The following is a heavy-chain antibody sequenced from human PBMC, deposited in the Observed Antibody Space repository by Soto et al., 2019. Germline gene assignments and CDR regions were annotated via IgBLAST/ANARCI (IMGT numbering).Heavy chain of an antibody. Sequence: SETLSLTCTVSGGSISSGGYYWSWIRHHPGKGLEWIGYIYYSGSTNYNPSLKSRVTISVDTSKNQFSLKLSSVTAADTAVYYCARGRMGATPFFDYWGQATLVTVSS. D-gene: IGHD3-16*01. V-gene: IGHV4-31*03. CDR2: IYYSGST. J-gene: IGHJ4*02. CDR3: ARGRMGATPFFDY. CDR1: GGSISSGGYY.